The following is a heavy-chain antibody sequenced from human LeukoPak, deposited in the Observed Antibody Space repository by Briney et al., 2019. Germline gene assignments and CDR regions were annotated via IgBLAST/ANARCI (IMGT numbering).Heavy chain of an antibody. D-gene: IGHD5-24*01. CDR2: ISAYNGNT. Sequence: ASVKVSCKASGYTFTSYGISWVRQAPGQGLEWMGWISAYNGNTNYAQKLQGRVTMTTDTSTSTAYMELRSLRSDDTAVYYCARGRSWGVEKATINHWFDPWGQGTLVTVSS. CDR1: GYTFTSYG. J-gene: IGHJ5*02. V-gene: IGHV1-18*01. CDR3: ARGRSWGVEKATINHWFDP.